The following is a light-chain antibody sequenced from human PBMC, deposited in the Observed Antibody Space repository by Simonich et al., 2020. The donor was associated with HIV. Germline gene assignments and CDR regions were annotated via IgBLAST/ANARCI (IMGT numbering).Light chain of an antibody. V-gene: IGKV3-15*01. CDR1: QNVDSK. Sequence: EIVMTQSPATLSVSPGERATLSCRASQNVDSKLAWYQQKPGQAPRLLIYGASTRATDIPARFSGSGSGTEFTLTISSMQSEDFAVYYCQQYNYWYTFGQGTKLEIK. CDR2: GAS. CDR3: QQYNYWYT. J-gene: IGKJ2*01.